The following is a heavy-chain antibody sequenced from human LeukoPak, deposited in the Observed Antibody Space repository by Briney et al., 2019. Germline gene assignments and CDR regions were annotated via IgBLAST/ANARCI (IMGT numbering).Heavy chain of an antibody. D-gene: IGHD6-19*01. V-gene: IGHV3-23*01. J-gene: IGHJ4*02. Sequence: PGGSLRLSCAASGFTFSSYVMTWVRQAPGKGLEWVSAISGGGSSTYYADSVKGRFTISRDNSKNTLYLQMNSLRAEDTAVYYCAKGFSGWTCYLDYWGQGTLVTVSS. CDR1: GFTFSSYV. CDR2: ISGGGSST. CDR3: AKGFSGWTCYLDY.